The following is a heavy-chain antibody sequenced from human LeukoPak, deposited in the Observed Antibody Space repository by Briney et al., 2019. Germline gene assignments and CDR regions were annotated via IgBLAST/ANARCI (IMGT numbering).Heavy chain of an antibody. CDR1: GYSFTSLW. CDR3: ATDYYDSGSHFDY. V-gene: IGHV5-51*01. CDR2: IYPGDSDT. J-gene: IGHJ4*02. Sequence: GESLKISCKGSGYSFTSLWIGWVRQMPGKGLEYMGIIYPGDSDTRYSPPFQGQVTISVDKSISTAYLQWSSLKASDTAMYYCATDYYDSGSHFDYWGQGTLVTVPS. D-gene: IGHD3-22*01.